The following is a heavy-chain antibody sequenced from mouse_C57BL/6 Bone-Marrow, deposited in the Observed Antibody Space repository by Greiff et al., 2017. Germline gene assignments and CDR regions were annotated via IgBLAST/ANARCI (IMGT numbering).Heavy chain of an antibody. CDR1: GYTFTSYG. J-gene: IGHJ3*01. V-gene: IGHV1-81*01. CDR3: ARGVWRFAY. CDR2: IYPRSGNT. Sequence: QVHVKQSGAELARPGASVKLSCKASGYTFTSYGISWVKQRTGQGLEWIGEIYPRSGNTYYNEKFKGKDTLTADKSSSTAYMELRSLTSEDSAVYFCARGVWRFAYWGQGTLVTVSA.